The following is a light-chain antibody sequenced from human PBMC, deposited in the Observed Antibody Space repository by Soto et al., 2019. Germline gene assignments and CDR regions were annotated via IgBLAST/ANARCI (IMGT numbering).Light chain of an antibody. CDR1: QSVLYSSNNNNY. V-gene: IGKV4-1*01. CDR3: QQYYSTPYT. Sequence: DIVMTQSPDSLAVSLGERATINCKSSQSVLYSSNNNNYLAWYQQKPGQPPKLLIYWASTRESGVPDRISGSGSGTDFTLTISSLQAEDVAVYYCQQYYSTPYTFGQGTKLEIK. CDR2: WAS. J-gene: IGKJ2*01.